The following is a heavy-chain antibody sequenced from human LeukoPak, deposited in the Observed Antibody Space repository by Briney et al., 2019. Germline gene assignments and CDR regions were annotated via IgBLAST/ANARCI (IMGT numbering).Heavy chain of an antibody. CDR2: IYTSGST. CDR3: ARRSYYDILTGYYNNWFDP. D-gene: IGHD3-9*01. V-gene: IGHV4-4*09. J-gene: IGHJ5*02. CDR1: GGSISSYF. Sequence: SETLSLTCTVSGGSISSYFWSWIRQPPGKGLEWIGYIYTSGSTKYNPSLKSRVTISVDTSKNQFSLKLSSVTAADTAVYYCARRSYYDILTGYYNNWFDPWGQGTLVTVSS.